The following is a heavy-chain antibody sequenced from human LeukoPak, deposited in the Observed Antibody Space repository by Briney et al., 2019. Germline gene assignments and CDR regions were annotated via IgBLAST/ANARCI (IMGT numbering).Heavy chain of an antibody. V-gene: IGHV1-18*01. D-gene: IGHD3-22*01. CDR2: ISGYNGNT. CDR1: GYTFTSYA. J-gene: IGHJ4*02. CDR3: ARDIIDYYDSSGYRY. Sequence: ASVKVSCKASGYTFTSYAFSWVRQAPGQGLEWMGRISGYNGNTNYAQKLLGRVTMTTDTSTSTAYMELRSLRSDDTAVYYCARDIIDYYDSSGYRYWGQGTLVTVSS.